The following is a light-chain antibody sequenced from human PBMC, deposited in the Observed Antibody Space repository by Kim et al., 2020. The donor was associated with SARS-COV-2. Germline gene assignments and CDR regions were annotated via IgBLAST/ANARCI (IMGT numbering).Light chain of an antibody. CDR3: SAWDSSLNAWV. CDR1: NNNIGDQG. J-gene: IGLJ3*02. CDR2: MKN. V-gene: IGLV10-54*01. Sequence: QAGLTQPPSVSGGLRQTATLTCTGNNNNIGDQGASWLQQHQGHPPKLLSDMKNNRPSGISERISSSTSGNTASLTITGLQPEDEADYYCSAWDSSLNAWVFGGGTRVTVL.